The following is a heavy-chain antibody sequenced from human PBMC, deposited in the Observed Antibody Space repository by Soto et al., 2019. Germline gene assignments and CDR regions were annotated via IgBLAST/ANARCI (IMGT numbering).Heavy chain of an antibody. V-gene: IGHV4-4*02. D-gene: IGHD3-10*01. CDR2: IYHSGST. CDR3: ARDNSRITMVRGVLSYFDY. Sequence: PSETLSLTCAVSGGSISSSNWWSWVRQPPGKGLEWIGEIYHSGSTNYNPSLKSRVTISVDKSKNQFSLKLSSVTAADTAVYYCARDNSRITMVRGVLSYFDYWGQGTLVTVSS. J-gene: IGHJ4*02. CDR1: GGSISSSNW.